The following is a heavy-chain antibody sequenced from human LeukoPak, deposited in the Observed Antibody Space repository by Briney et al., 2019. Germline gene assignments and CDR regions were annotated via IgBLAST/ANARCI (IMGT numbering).Heavy chain of an antibody. V-gene: IGHV1-18*01. CDR1: GYTFTSYG. CDR2: ISAYNGDT. D-gene: IGHD2/OR15-2a*01. CDR3: ASANLAIGAFDI. Sequence: ASVKVSCKASGYTFTSYGISWVRQAPGQGLEWMGWISAYNGDTNYAQKLQGRVTMTTDTSTSTAYMELRSLRSDDTAVYFCASANLAIGAFDIWGQGTMFTVSS. J-gene: IGHJ3*02.